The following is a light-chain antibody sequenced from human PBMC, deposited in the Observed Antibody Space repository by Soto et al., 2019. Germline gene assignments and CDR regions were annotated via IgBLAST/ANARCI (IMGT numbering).Light chain of an antibody. CDR1: QDIRSH. Sequence: ENVLTQSPGTLSLSPGERVTLSCRASQDIRSHLAWYQQKPGQAPRLLIFDASSRATGIPDRFSGSGSGTEFTLTISSLQSEDFAVYFCQQYADWPKTFGQGTRLEIK. CDR3: QQYADWPKT. J-gene: IGKJ5*01. V-gene: IGKV3D-15*01. CDR2: DAS.